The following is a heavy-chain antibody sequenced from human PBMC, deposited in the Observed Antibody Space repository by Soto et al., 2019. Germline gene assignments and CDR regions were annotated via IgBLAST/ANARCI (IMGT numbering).Heavy chain of an antibody. CDR3: VKDIYRSSRMTCLDH. Sequence: GGSLRLSCEASGFVFNHYGMSWVRQAPGKGLEWVSSISDSAASTFYADSVRGRFTISRDNSKNTLYLQMNSLRPEDAAMYYCVKDIYRSSRMTCLDHWGDGALVTVSS. CDR1: GFVFNHYG. V-gene: IGHV3-23*01. J-gene: IGHJ4*01. D-gene: IGHD4-4*01. CDR2: ISDSAAST.